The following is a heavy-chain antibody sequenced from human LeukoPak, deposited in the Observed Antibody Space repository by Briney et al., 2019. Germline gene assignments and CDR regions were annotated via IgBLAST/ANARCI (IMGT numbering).Heavy chain of an antibody. CDR3: AKGRGYYTGGSCYSDY. V-gene: IGHV3-23*01. CDR1: GFTFSQYG. CDR2: VSARGDDT. J-gene: IGHJ4*02. Sequence: PGGSLRLSCVASGFTFSQYGMSWVRQAPGKGLEWVAVVSARGDDTYYAGSVKGRFTLSRDNSKNTLYLQMNSLRAEDTALYYCAKGRGYYTGGSCYSDYWGQGTLVTVSS. D-gene: IGHD2-15*01.